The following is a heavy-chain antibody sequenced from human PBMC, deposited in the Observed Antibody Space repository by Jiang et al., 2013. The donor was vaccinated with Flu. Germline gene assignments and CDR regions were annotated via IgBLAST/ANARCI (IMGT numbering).Heavy chain of an antibody. Sequence: KPGASVKVSCKASGYTFTSYAMNWVRQAPGQGLEWMGWINTNTGNPTYAQGFTGRFVFSLDTSVTTAYLEINGLKVEDTAIYYCARDGHLRGPWGQGTLVTVSS. J-gene: IGHJ5*02. CDR2: INTNTGNP. CDR3: ARDGHLRGP. V-gene: IGHV7-4-1*02. CDR1: GYTFTSYA. D-gene: IGHD3-10*01.